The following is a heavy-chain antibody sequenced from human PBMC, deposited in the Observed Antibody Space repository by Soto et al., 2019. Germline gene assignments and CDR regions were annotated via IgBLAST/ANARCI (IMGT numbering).Heavy chain of an antibody. J-gene: IGHJ4*02. D-gene: IGHD5-12*01. V-gene: IGHV4-59*08. Sequence: PSETLSLTCTVSGGSVSSYYWSWIRQSPGKGLEWIGYIYYSGSTNYDPSLKSRVTISVDTSKNQFSLKLSSVTAADTAVYYCARRDSGYDSYGYWGQGTLVTVSS. CDR1: GGSVSSYY. CDR3: ARRDSGYDSYGY. CDR2: IYYSGST.